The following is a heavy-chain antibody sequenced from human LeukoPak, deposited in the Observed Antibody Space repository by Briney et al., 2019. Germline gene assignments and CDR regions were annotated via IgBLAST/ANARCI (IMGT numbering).Heavy chain of an antibody. CDR1: GGSISSYY. V-gene: IGHV4-4*07. Sequence: SETLFLTCTVSGGSISSYYWSWIRQPAGKGLEWIGRIYTSGSTNYNPSLKSRVTMSVDTSKNQFSLKLSSVTAADTAVYYCARDSPGYCSGGSCYGRTSPLDYWGQGTLVTVSS. D-gene: IGHD2-15*01. CDR3: ARDSPGYCSGGSCYGRTSPLDY. J-gene: IGHJ4*02. CDR2: IYTSGST.